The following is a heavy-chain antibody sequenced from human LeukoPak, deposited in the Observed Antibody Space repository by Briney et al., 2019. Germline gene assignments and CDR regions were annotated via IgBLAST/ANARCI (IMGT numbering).Heavy chain of an antibody. D-gene: IGHD3-22*01. V-gene: IGHV3-74*01. CDR1: GFTFSTYW. Sequence: GGSLRLSCAASGFTFSTYWMHWVGQAPGKGLVWVSRIKSDGSTNYADSVKGRFTISRDNAKNTVPLQMNSLRAEDTGVYYCARAPSEIGGYYPEYFRHWGQGTLVTVSS. CDR2: IKSDGST. J-gene: IGHJ1*01. CDR3: ARAPSEIGGYYPEYFRH.